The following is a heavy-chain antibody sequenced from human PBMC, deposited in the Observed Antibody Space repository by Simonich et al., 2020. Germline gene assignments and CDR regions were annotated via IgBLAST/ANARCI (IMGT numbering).Heavy chain of an antibody. Sequence: EVQLVESGGGLVQPGGSLRLSCAASGFTFSSYELNWVRQAPRKGLEWVSYISSSGITINFAYAVKGRFTISRDNAKNSLYLQMNSLRAEDTAVYYCARHYYGDYYFDYWGQGTLVTVSS. D-gene: IGHD4-17*01. V-gene: IGHV3-48*03. J-gene: IGHJ4*02. CDR1: GFTFSSYE. CDR3: ARHYYGDYYFDY. CDR2: ISSSGITI.